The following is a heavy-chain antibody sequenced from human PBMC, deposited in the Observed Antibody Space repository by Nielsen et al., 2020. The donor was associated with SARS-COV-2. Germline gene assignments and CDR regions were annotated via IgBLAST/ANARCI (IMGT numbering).Heavy chain of an antibody. D-gene: IGHD3-3*01. Sequence: WVRQAPGQGLEWMGIINPSGGSTSYAQKFQGRVTMTRDTSTSTVYMELSSLRSEDTAVYYCARNRAGCEGYYDFWSGYSPAYYGMDVWGQGTTVTVSS. CDR2: INPSGGST. J-gene: IGHJ6*02. V-gene: IGHV1-46*01. CDR3: ARNRAGCEGYYDFWSGYSPAYYGMDV.